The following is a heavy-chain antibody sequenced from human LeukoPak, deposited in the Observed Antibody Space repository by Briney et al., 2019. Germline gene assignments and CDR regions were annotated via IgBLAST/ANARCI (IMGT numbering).Heavy chain of an antibody. CDR1: GFTFSDYW. J-gene: IGHJ4*02. D-gene: IGHD3-16*01. V-gene: IGHV3-7*04. CDR2: IKEDGSEN. Sequence: GGSLRLSCVASGFTFSDYWMSWVRQAPGKGLEWVANIKEDGSENYYVDSVRGRFIISRDNAKNSLYLQMNSLRAEDTAMYYCARAYAGGIFDSWGQGTLVTVSS. CDR3: ARAYAGGIFDS.